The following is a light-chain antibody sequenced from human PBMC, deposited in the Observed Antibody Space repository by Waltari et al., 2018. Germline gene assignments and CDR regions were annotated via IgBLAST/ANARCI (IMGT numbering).Light chain of an antibody. J-gene: IGLJ2*01. CDR2: ETA. V-gene: IGLV1-51*02. CDR3: GTWDNNLSALV. CDR1: TSNIGHNY. Sequence: QSVLTQPPSVSAAPGQKVTLSCSGSTSNIGHNYVSWYQQLPGAAPKVFIYETAKRPSGIPGRFSGSKSGTSASLGITGLQTGDEATYYCGTWDNNLSALVFGGGTKLTVL.